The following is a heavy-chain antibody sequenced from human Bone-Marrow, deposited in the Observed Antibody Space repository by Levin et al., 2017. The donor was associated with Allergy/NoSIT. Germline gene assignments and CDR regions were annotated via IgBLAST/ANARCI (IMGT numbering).Heavy chain of an antibody. CDR3: VNGAGSSSGGRCFSRVDYHYYLDV. Sequence: TGGSLRLSCSASGLSFRTYAMHWVRQAPGRGLEHISGMSDNGVTTYYADSVKGRFVISTANSTNTLYLKMSSLRPEDSVIYYCVNGAGSSSGGRCFSRVDYHYYLDVWGNGTTVTVSS. CDR2: MSDNGVTT. D-gene: IGHD2-15*01. V-gene: IGHV3-64D*06. CDR1: GLSFRTYA. J-gene: IGHJ6*03.